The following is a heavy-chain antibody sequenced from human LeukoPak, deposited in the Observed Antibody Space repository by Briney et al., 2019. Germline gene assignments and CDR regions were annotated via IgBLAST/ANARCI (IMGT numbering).Heavy chain of an antibody. CDR3: ARGGYPRSLYYYYGMDV. J-gene: IGHJ6*02. Sequence: ASVKLSCKASGYAFTCNYMHWVRHGHGQGLEWMGFINPNSGGTNYAQKFQGRVTMTRDTSISTAYMELSRRRSDDTAVYYCARGGYPRSLYYYYGMDVWGQGTTVTVSS. V-gene: IGHV1-2*02. CDR2: INPNSGGT. CDR1: GYAFTCNY. D-gene: IGHD5-12*01.